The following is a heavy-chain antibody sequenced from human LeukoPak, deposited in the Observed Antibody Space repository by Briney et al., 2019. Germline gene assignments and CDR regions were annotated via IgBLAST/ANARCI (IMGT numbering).Heavy chain of an antibody. J-gene: IGHJ4*02. D-gene: IGHD4-23*01. V-gene: IGHV3-15*01. CDR1: GFTFSSAW. Sequence: GGSLRLSCAASGFTFSSAWMSWVRQAPGQGLEWLGRIKTKTDEGTTDYAAPVKGRFTISRDDSKDTLYLQMNSLKSDDTAVYYCANIFGGNSHRSDYWGQGTLVTVSS. CDR2: IKTKTDEGTT. CDR3: ANIFGGNSHRSDY.